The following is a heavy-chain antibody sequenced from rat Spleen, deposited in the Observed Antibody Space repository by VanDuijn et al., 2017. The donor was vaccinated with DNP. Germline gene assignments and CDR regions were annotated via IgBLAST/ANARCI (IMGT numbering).Heavy chain of an antibody. CDR2: IVHDGSRT. Sequence: EVQLVESGGGLVQPGGSLKLSCAASGFTFSDYNMAWVRQAPRKGLEWVATIVHDGSRTYYRNSVKGRFTISRENAKSTLYLQMDSLRSDDTATYYCSTLNYYASLSGYFDHWGQGVMVTVSS. CDR1: GFTFSDYN. CDR3: STLNYYASLSGYFDH. D-gene: IGHD1-12*01. V-gene: IGHV5S10*01. J-gene: IGHJ2*01.